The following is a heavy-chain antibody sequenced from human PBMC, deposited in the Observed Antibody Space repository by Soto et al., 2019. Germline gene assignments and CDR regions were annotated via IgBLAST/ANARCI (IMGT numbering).Heavy chain of an antibody. CDR1: GFTFSGFD. CDR2: IGTAGDT. Sequence: GGTLRLSCYASGFTFSGFDMHWVRQPTGKGLEWVSTIGTAGDTYYAVSVKGRFTISRDSAKNSLSLQMNSLRAGDTAVYFCARGQEVGAHFFDSWGQGTQVTVSS. CDR3: ARGQEVGAHFFDS. D-gene: IGHD2-2*01. V-gene: IGHV3-13*01. J-gene: IGHJ4*02.